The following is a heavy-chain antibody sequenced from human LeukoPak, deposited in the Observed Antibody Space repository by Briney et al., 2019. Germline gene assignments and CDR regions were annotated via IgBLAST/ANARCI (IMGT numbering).Heavy chain of an antibody. V-gene: IGHV1-24*01. CDR1: GYTLNELS. Sequence: ASVKVSCRVSGYTLNELSIHWVRQAAGKGLEWMGGFDPEYGETVYAQKFQGRVTMAEDTSTDTACMGLSSLRSEDTAVYYCAPLDFWVPSTWGQGTLVTVSS. J-gene: IGHJ5*02. CDR2: FDPEYGET. CDR3: APLDFWVPST. D-gene: IGHD3-3*01.